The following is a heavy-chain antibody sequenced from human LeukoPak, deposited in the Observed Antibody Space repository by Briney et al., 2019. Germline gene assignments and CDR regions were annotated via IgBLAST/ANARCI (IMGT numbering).Heavy chain of an antibody. CDR2: ISWNSGSI. CDR1: GFTFDDYA. D-gene: IGHD3-10*01. CDR3: AKGLRFGELSGYFDY. V-gene: IGHV3-9*03. Sequence: GGSLRLSCAASGFTFDDYAMHWVRQAPGKGLEWVSGISWNSGSIGYADSVKGRFTISRDNAKNSLYLQMNSLRAEDMALYYCAKGLRFGELSGYFDYWGQGTLVTVSS. J-gene: IGHJ4*02.